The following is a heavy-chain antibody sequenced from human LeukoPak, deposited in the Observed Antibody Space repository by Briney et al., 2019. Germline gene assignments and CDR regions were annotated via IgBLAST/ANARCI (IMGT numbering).Heavy chain of an antibody. J-gene: IGHJ4*02. CDR2: ISTYNGNT. Sequence: GASVSVSCKTSGYTFTNFGISWVRQAPGQGLEWMGWISTYNGNTNYAQKLQGRVTMTTDTSTSTAYMELRSLRSDDTAVYYCARDRLAGALGFWGQGTLVTVSS. V-gene: IGHV1-18*01. D-gene: IGHD6-19*01. CDR1: GYTFTNFG. CDR3: ARDRLAGALGF.